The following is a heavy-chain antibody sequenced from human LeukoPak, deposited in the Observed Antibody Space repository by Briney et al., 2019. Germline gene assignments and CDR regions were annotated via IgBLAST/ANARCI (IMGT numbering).Heavy chain of an antibody. CDR3: ARSPYSSSSLRVEYYFDY. V-gene: IGHV3-21*01. CDR1: GFTFSSYS. J-gene: IGHJ4*02. D-gene: IGHD6-6*01. CDR2: ISGSSNYI. Sequence: PGGSLRLSCAASGFTFSSYSMNWVRQAPGKGLEWVSSISGSSNYIYYADSVKGRFTISRDNSKNTLYLQMNSLRAEDTAVYYCARSPYSSSSLRVEYYFDYWGQGTLVTVSS.